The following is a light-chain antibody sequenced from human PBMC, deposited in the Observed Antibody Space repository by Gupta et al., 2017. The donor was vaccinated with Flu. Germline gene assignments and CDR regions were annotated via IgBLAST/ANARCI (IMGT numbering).Light chain of an antibody. CDR1: QSISGW. CDR3: QHEKNYPGT. J-gene: IGKJ1*01. CDR2: EAS. Sequence: DIQMTQSPSTLSASVGDRVTITCRASQSISGWLAWYQQKPGKAPNLLIYEASRLESGVPSRFSGSGSGTEFTLTISSLQPDDFATYYCQHEKNYPGTFGQGTKVEIK. V-gene: IGKV1-5*03.